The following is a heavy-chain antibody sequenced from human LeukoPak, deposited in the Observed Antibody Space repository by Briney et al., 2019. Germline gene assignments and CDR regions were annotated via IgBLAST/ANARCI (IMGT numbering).Heavy chain of an antibody. D-gene: IGHD3-10*01. CDR3: TRDRILWFGELLGRFDP. CDR2: IRSKAYGGTT. V-gene: IGHV3-49*04. J-gene: IGHJ5*02. CDR1: GFTFGDYA. Sequence: PGGSPRLSCTASGFTFGDYAMSWVRQAPGKGPEWVGFIRSKAYGGTTEYAASVKGRFTISRDDSKSIAYLQMNSLKTEDTAVYYCTRDRILWFGELLGRFDPWGQGTLATVSS.